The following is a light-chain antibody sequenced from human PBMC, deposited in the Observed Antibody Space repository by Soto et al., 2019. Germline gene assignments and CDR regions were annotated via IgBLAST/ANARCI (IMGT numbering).Light chain of an antibody. CDR3: QQRSNWPPKIT. CDR1: QSVSSY. CDR2: DAS. J-gene: IGKJ4*01. Sequence: EIVLTQSPATLSLSPGERATLSCSASQSVSSYLAWYQQKPGQAPRLLIYDASNRATGIPARFSGSGSGTDFTLTISGLEPEDFAVYYCQQRSNWPPKITFGGGTKVDIK. V-gene: IGKV3-11*01.